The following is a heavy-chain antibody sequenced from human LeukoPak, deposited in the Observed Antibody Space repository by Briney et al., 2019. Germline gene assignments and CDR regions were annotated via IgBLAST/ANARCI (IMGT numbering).Heavy chain of an antibody. V-gene: IGHV3-11*01. CDR2: ISSSGGTI. CDR1: GFTFSDYY. Sequence: GGSLRLSCAASGFTFSDYYMSWIRQAPGKGLEWVSYISSSGGTIYFADSVKDRFTISRDNAKDSLDLQMNSLRAEDTAMYYCARAAVVTSPFDYWGQGTLVTVSS. CDR3: ARAAVVTSPFDY. D-gene: IGHD4-23*01. J-gene: IGHJ4*02.